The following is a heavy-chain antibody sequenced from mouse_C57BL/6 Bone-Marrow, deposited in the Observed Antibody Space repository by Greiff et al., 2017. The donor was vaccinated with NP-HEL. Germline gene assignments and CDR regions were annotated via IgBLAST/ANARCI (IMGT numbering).Heavy chain of an antibody. V-gene: IGHV1-62-2*01. D-gene: IGHD1-1*02. CDR1: GYTFTEYT. J-gene: IGHJ2*01. CDR2: FYPGSGSI. CDR3: ARHEGGRWYFDY. Sequence: VQVVESGAELVKPGASVKLSCKASGYTFTEYTIHWVKQRSGQGLEWIGWFYPGSGSIKYNEKFKDKATLTADKSSSTVYMELSRLTSEDSAVYFCARHEGGRWYFDYWGQGTTLTVSS.